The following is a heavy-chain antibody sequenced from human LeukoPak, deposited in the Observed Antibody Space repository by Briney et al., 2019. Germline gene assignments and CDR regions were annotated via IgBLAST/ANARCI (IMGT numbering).Heavy chain of an antibody. Sequence: ASVKVSCKASGGTFSSYAISWVRQAPGQGLEWMGGIIPIFGTANYAQKFQGRVTITTDESTGTAYMELSSLRSEDTAVYYCASLSIAAAATSYYYYYMDVWGKGTTVTVSS. CDR3: ASLSIAAAATSYYYYYMDV. J-gene: IGHJ6*03. V-gene: IGHV1-69*05. CDR1: GGTFSSYA. CDR2: IIPIFGTA. D-gene: IGHD6-13*01.